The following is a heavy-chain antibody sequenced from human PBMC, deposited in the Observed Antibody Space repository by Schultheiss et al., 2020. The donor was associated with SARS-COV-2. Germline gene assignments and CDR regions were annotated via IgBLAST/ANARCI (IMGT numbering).Heavy chain of an antibody. CDR1: GFTFSSYA. CDR2: IYYSGST. CDR3: ARREGAFDI. Sequence: GSLRLSCAASGFTFSSYAMSWIRQPPGKGLEWIGYIYYSGSTYYNPSLKSRVTISVDTSKNQFSLKLSSVTAADTAVYYCARREGAFDIWGQGTMVTVSS. V-gene: IGHV4-59*01. J-gene: IGHJ3*02.